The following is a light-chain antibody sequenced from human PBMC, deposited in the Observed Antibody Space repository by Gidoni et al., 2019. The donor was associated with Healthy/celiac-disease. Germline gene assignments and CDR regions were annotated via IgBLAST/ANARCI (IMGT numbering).Light chain of an antibody. Sequence: AIQMTQSPSSLSASVGDRVTITCRASQGIRNDLGWYQQKPRKAPKLLIYAASSLQSGVPSRFSGSGSGTDFTLTISSLQPEDFATYYCLQDYNYPWTFXXXTKVEIK. J-gene: IGKJ1*01. V-gene: IGKV1-6*01. CDR2: AAS. CDR1: QGIRND. CDR3: LQDYNYPWT.